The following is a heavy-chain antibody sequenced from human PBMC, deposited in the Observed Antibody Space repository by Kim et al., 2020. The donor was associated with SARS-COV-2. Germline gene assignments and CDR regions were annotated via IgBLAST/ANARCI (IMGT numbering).Heavy chain of an antibody. J-gene: IGHJ4*02. CDR3: AKEHGYRPAVTACFDY. Sequence: GGSLRLSCAASGFTFSNYAMSWVRQAPGKGLEWVSGISGSGGSTSYADSVKGRFTIPRDNSKYTLYLQMNSLRAEDTAVYYCAKEHGYRPAVTACFDYCGQGALVTVSS. CDR1: GFTFSNYA. D-gene: IGHD2-21*02. V-gene: IGHV3-23*01. CDR2: ISGSGGST.